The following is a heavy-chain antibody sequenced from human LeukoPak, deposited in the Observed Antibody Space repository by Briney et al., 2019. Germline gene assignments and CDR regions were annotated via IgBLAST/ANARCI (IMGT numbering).Heavy chain of an antibody. Sequence: ASVKVSCKASGYTFTGYYMHWVRQAPGQGLEWMGWIDPNSGGTNYAQKFQGRVTMTRDTSISTAYMELSSLRSEDTAVYYCARGPPYDFWSGYYTGGIDYWGQGTLVTVSS. V-gene: IGHV1-2*02. CDR1: GYTFTGYY. CDR2: IDPNSGGT. D-gene: IGHD3-3*01. J-gene: IGHJ4*02. CDR3: ARGPPYDFWSGYYTGGIDY.